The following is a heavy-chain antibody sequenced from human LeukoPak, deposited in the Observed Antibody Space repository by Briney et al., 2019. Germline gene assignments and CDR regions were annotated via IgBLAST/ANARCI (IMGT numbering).Heavy chain of an antibody. CDR2: INHSGST. V-gene: IGHV4-34*01. J-gene: IGHJ4*02. CDR3: ARALRRKGRAVGRYFDRWDY. Sequence: SETLSLTCAVYGGSFSGYYWSWIRQPPGKGLEWIGEINHSGSTNYNPSLKSRVTISVDTSKNQFSLKLSSVTAADTAVYYCARALRRKGRAVGRYFDRWDYWGQGTLVTVSS. D-gene: IGHD3-9*01. CDR1: GGSFSGYY.